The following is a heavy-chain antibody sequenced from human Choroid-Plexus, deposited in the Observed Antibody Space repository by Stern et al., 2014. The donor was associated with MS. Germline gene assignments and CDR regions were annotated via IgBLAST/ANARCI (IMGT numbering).Heavy chain of an antibody. Sequence: EVQLLESGGGLMLPGGSLRLSCAASGFTFSNYAMGWVRQAPGKGLAWVSAIKGSGGGIYYADSVKGRVTISRDNSKNTLYLQMNSLRAEDTALYYCARDPWGVKYFDYWGQGTLVAVSS. D-gene: IGHD3-16*01. CDR2: IKGSGGGI. CDR3: ARDPWGVKYFDY. CDR1: GFTFSNYA. V-gene: IGHV3-23*01. J-gene: IGHJ4*02.